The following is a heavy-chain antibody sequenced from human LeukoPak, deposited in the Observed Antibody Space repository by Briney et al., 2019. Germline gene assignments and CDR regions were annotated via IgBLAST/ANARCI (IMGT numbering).Heavy chain of an antibody. J-gene: IGHJ4*02. CDR1: GFTFSDYY. CDR2: ISSSGSTI. V-gene: IGHV3-11*01. Sequence: GGSLRLSCAASGFTFSDYYMSWIRQAPRKGLEWVSYISSSGSTIYYADSVKGRFTISRDNAKNSLYLQMNSLRAEDTAVYYCARDAELVRGVSYFDYWGQGTLVTVSS. D-gene: IGHD6-13*01. CDR3: ARDAELVRGVSYFDY.